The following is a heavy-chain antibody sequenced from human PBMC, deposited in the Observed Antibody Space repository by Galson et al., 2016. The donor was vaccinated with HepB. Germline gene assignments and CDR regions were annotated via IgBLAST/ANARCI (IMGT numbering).Heavy chain of an antibody. V-gene: IGHV4-39*01. J-gene: IGHJ5*02. D-gene: IGHD3-9*01. CDR2: IYYSGTT. Sequence: SETLSLTCTVSGGSISSRTYHWGWIRQPPGRGLEWIGTIYYSGTTYYNPSLKSRVTISADTSKNQFSLRLSSVTAADTAVYYCARHFLDYEILTHYYNSYWFDPWGQGTLVTVSS. CDR3: ARHFLDYEILTHYYNSYWFDP. CDR1: GGSISSRTYH.